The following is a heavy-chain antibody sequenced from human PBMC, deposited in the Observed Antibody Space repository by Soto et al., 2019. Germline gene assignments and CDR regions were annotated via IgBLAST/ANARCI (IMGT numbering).Heavy chain of an antibody. CDR1: GSSISSYY. Sequence: PSETLSLTCTLSGSSISSYYWSWIRQPPGKGLEWIGYIYYSGSTNYNPSLKSRVTISVDTSKNQFSLKLSSVTAADTAVYYCARGLAGGSYYYYYMDVWGKGTTVTVS. CDR2: IYYSGST. J-gene: IGHJ6*03. V-gene: IGHV4-59*01. CDR3: ARGLAGGSYYYYYMDV. D-gene: IGHD3-10*01.